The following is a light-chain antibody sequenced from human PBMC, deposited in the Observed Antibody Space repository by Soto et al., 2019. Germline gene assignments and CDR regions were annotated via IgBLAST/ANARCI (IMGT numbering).Light chain of an antibody. J-gene: IGLJ2*01. CDR1: GSSIGTNT. V-gene: IGLV1-44*01. CDR3: ASWDGTLNHVL. CDR2: GNN. Sequence: QSVLTQPPSASGTPGQRVTISCSGSGSSIGTNTVNWYRQLPGTAPKLLIYGNNKRPSGVPDRFSGSKSGTSASLAISGLQSEDEADYYCASWDGTLNHVLFGGGTKLTVL.